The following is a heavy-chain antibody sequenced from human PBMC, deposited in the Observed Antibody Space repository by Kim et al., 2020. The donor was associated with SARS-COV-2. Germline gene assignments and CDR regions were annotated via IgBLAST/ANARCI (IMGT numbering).Heavy chain of an antibody. D-gene: IGHD6-13*01. Sequence: GGSLRLSCAASGFTFSSYAMSWVRQAPGKGLEWVSAISGSGGSTYYADSVKGRFTISRDNSKNTLYLQMNSLRAEDTAVYYCAKELTPGAKESGQQPDYYYYGMDVWGQGTTVTVSS. J-gene: IGHJ6*02. CDR2: ISGSGGST. CDR3: AKELTPGAKESGQQPDYYYYGMDV. CDR1: GFTFSSYA. V-gene: IGHV3-23*01.